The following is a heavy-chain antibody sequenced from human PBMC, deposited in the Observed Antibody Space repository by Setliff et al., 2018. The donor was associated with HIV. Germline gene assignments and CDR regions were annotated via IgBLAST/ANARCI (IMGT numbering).Heavy chain of an antibody. Sequence: ASVKVSCKASGYTFISYAVYWVRQAPGQGLEWMGWINPNSGGTNCPQKFQGRVTMTRDTSISTAYMELSGLTSDDTARYYCASKRACAYWGQGTLVTVSS. CDR2: INPNSGGT. V-gene: IGHV1-2*02. J-gene: IGHJ4*02. CDR3: ASKRACAY. CDR1: GYTFISYA.